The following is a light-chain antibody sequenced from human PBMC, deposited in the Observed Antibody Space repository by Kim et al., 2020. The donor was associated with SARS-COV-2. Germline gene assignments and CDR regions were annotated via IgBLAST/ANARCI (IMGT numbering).Light chain of an antibody. CDR2: GAS. CDR1: QSVNSN. J-gene: IGKJ2*01. Sequence: EIVMTQSPATLSVSPGERATLSCRASQSVNSNLAWYQQKPGQAPRLLIYGASTRATGIPARFSGSGSVTEFTLTISSLQSEDFALYSCLQYNHCYTFGQGTKLEI. CDR3: LQYNHCYT. V-gene: IGKV3-15*01.